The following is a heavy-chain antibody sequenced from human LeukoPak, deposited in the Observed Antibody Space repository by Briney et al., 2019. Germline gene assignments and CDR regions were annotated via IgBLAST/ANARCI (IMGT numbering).Heavy chain of an antibody. CDR3: ARGGGDVGYFDY. CDR1: GRSISSGGYY. V-gene: IGHV4-31*03. Sequence: SETLSLTCTVSGRSISSGGYYWSWIRQHPGKGLEWIGYIYYSGSTYYNPSLKSRVTISVDTSKNQFSLKLSSVTAADTAVYYCARGGGDVGYFDYWGQGTLVTVSS. CDR2: IYYSGST. J-gene: IGHJ4*02. D-gene: IGHD4-17*01.